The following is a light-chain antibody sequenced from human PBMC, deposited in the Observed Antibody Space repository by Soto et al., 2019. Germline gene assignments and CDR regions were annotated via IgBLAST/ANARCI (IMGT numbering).Light chain of an antibody. Sequence: DIQMTQSPSSRSASVGDRVTITCRASQSISNYLNWYQQKPGKAPKLLIYAASSLQSGVPSRFSGSGSGTDFTLTISSLQPDDFATYYCQQSYSTPYTFGQGTNLEI. CDR2: AAS. CDR1: QSISNY. CDR3: QQSYSTPYT. J-gene: IGKJ2*01. V-gene: IGKV1-39*01.